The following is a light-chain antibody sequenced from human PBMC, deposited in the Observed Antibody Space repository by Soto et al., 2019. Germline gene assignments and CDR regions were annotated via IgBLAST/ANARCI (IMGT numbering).Light chain of an antibody. CDR2: DVS. CDR3: QQYNSYPWT. CDR1: QNISTS. J-gene: IGKJ1*01. Sequence: GDSVTMTCRASQNISTSLAWYQHKPGKAPTLLMFDVSNLESGVPSRFSGSGSGTEFTLTISSLHSDDFATYYCQQYNSYPWTFGQGTKV. V-gene: IGKV1-5*01.